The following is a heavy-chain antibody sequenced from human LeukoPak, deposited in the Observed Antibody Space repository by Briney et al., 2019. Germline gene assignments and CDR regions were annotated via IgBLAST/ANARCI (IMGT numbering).Heavy chain of an antibody. CDR1: GGTFSSYA. V-gene: IGHV1-69*05. CDR3: ARDLWDTAIDNWFDP. Sequence: SVKVSCKASGGTFSSYAISWVRQAPGQGLEWMGGIIPIFGTANYAQKFQGRVTITTDESTSTAYMELSSLRSEDTAVYYCARDLWDTAIDNWFDPWGRGTLVTVSS. J-gene: IGHJ5*02. D-gene: IGHD5-18*01. CDR2: IIPIFGTA.